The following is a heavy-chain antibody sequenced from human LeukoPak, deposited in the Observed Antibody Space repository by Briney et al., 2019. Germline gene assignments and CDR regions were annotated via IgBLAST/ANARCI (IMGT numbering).Heavy chain of an antibody. CDR1: GGTFSSYA. V-gene: IGHV1-69*13. CDR2: IIPIFGTA. D-gene: IGHD6-6*01. CDR3: ATGGDEYSSSSEYFQH. Sequence: GASVKVSCKASGGTFSSYAISWVGQAPGQGLEWMGGIIPIFGTANYAQKFQGRVTITADESTSTAYMELSSLRSEDTAVYYCATGGDEYSSSSEYFQHWGQGTLVTVSS. J-gene: IGHJ1*01.